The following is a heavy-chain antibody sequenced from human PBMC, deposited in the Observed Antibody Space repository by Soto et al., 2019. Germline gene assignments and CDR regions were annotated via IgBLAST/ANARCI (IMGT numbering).Heavy chain of an antibody. D-gene: IGHD6-6*01. J-gene: IGHJ3*02. CDR2: IYPGDSDT. V-gene: IGHV5-51*01. Sequence: GESLKISCKGSGYSFTSYWIGWVRQMPGKGLEWMGIIYPGDSDTRYSPSFQGQVTISADKSISTAYLQGSSLKASDTAMYYCASIDCIAARSPFCAFDIWGQGTMVTVSS. CDR1: GYSFTSYW. CDR3: ASIDCIAARSPFCAFDI.